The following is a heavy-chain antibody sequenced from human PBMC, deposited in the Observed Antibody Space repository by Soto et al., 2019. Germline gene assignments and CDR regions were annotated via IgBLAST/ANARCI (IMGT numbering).Heavy chain of an antibody. CDR1: GFTFRSNY. CDR2: IYSGGST. J-gene: IGHJ3*02. CDR3: ASRALENAFDI. V-gene: IGHV3-53*01. Sequence: SLRLSCAASGFTFRSNYISLVRQSPVKGLELVSVIYSGGSTYYADSVEGRFTISRDNSKNTLYLQMNSLRAEDTAVYYCASRALENAFDIWGQGTRFSVSS.